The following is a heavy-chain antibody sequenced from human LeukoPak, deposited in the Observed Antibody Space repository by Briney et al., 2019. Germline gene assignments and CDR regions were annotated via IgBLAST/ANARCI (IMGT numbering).Heavy chain of an antibody. J-gene: IGHJ4*02. CDR2: IRSKANSYAT. D-gene: IGHD4-17*01. V-gene: IGHV3-73*01. CDR3: TRLKDPYDYGDYVFDY. CDR1: GFTFSGSA. Sequence: GGSLRLSCAASGFTFSGSAMHWVRQASGKGLEWVGRIRSKANSYATAYAASVKGRFTISRDDSKNTAYLQMNSLKTEDTAVYYCTRLKDPYDYGDYVFDYWGQGTLVTVSS.